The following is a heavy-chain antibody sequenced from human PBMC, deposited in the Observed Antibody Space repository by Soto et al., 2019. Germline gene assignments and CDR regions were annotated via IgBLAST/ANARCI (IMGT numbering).Heavy chain of an antibody. V-gene: IGHV1-69*13. CDR3: ARAGYEIKYYYYYYGMDV. CDR2: IIPIFGTA. D-gene: IGHD1-1*01. J-gene: IGHJ6*02. CDR1: GGTFSSYA. Sequence: SVKVSCKASGGTFSSYAISWVRQAPGRGLEWMRGIIPIFGTANYAQKFQGRVTITADESTSTAYMELSSLRSEDTAVYYCARAGYEIKYYYYYYGMDVWGQGTTVTVSS.